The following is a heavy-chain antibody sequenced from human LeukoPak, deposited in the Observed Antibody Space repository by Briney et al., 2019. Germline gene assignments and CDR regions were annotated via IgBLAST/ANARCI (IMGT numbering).Heavy chain of an antibody. CDR1: GFTFDDYG. Sequence: GGSLRLSCAASGFTFDDYGMSWVRRAPGKGLEWVSGINWNGGSTGYADSVKGRFTISRDNAKNSLYLQMNSLRAEDTALYYCARGRRYDFWSGLSDYYYYMDVWGKGTTVTVSS. J-gene: IGHJ6*03. D-gene: IGHD3-3*01. CDR3: ARGRRYDFWSGLSDYYYYMDV. V-gene: IGHV3-20*04. CDR2: INWNGGST.